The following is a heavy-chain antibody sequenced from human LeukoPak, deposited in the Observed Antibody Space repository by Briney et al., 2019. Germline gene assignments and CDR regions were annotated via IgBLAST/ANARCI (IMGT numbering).Heavy chain of an antibody. V-gene: IGHV4-38-2*01. J-gene: IGHJ4*02. CDR3: AGTYYDFWSGYPDFDY. CDR1: GYSISSGYY. Sequence: SETLSLTCAVSGYSISSGYYWGWIRQPPGKGLEWSGSIYHSGSTYYNPSLKSRVTISVDTSKNQFSLKLSSVTAADTAVYYCAGTYYDFWSGYPDFDYWGQGTLVTVSS. D-gene: IGHD3-3*01. CDR2: IYHSGST.